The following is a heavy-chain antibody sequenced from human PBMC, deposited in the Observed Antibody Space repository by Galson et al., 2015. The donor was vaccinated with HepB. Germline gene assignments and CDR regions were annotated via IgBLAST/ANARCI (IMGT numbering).Heavy chain of an antibody. CDR1: GFNFSDHY. V-gene: IGHV3-72*01. CDR3: ARSEVTTVVTDFDS. J-gene: IGHJ4*02. CDR2: SRNKPKGYST. D-gene: IGHD4-23*01. Sequence: SLRLSCAVSGFNFSDHYIDWVRQAPGKGLEWVGRSRNKPKGYSTAYAASVKGRFTVSRDDSKNSVFLQMNSLRSEDTAVYYCARSEVTTVVTDFDSWGQGTLSPSPQ.